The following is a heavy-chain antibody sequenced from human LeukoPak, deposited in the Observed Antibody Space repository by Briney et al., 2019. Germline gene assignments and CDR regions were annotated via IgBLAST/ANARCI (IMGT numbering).Heavy chain of an antibody. Sequence: ASVKVSCKASGYTFTGYYMHWVRQAPGQGLEWMGWINPNSGGTNYAQKFQGRVTMTRDTSISTAYMELSRLRSDDTAVYYCARDGDILTGYDLGNWFDPWGQGTLVTVSS. CDR3: ARDGDILTGYDLGNWFDP. J-gene: IGHJ5*02. D-gene: IGHD3-9*01. CDR1: GYTFTGYY. CDR2: INPNSGGT. V-gene: IGHV1-2*02.